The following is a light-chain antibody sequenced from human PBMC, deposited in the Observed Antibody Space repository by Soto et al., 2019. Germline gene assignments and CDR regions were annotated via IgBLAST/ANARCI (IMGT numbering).Light chain of an antibody. CDR3: LQKT. CDR1: QDIRNA. Sequence: DIQMTQSPSSLSSSVGDRVTLTCRASQDIRNALGGYQQKPGKAPKRLITAASSLQSGVPSRFSGSGSGTEFTVTISSLQHEDFVTCYCLQKTFGPGTKVDIK. V-gene: IGKV1-17*01. J-gene: IGKJ3*01. CDR2: AAS.